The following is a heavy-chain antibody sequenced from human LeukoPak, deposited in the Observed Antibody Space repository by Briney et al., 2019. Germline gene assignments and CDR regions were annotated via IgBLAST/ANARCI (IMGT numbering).Heavy chain of an antibody. J-gene: IGHJ3*02. D-gene: IGHD3-22*01. CDR3: ARGGGTYYYDSSGYSIAFDI. Sequence: SETLSLTCAVYGGSFSGYYWSWIRQPPGKGLEWIGEINHSGSTNYNPSLKSRVTISVDTSKNQFSLKLSSVTAADTAVYYCARGGGTYYYDSSGYSIAFDIWGQGTMVTVSS. CDR2: INHSGST. V-gene: IGHV4-34*01. CDR1: GGSFSGYY.